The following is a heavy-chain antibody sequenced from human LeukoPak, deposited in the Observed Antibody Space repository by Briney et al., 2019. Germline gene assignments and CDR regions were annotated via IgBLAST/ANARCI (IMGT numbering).Heavy chain of an antibody. D-gene: IGHD4-17*01. CDR2: ISSSGSII. CDR1: GFTFSSYE. J-gene: IGHJ4*02. CDR3: ARPIGVTNGYDY. Sequence: GGSLRLSCAASGFTFSSYEMNWVRQAPGKGLEWVSYISSSGSIIYYADSVKGRFTISRDSAKNSLYLQMNSLRAEDTAVYYCARPIGVTNGYDYWGQGTLVTVSS. V-gene: IGHV3-48*03.